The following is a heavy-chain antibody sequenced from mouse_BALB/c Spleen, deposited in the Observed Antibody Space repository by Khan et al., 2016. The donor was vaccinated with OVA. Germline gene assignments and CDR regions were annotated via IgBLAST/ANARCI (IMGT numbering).Heavy chain of an antibody. J-gene: IGHJ3*01. D-gene: IGHD2-2*01. CDR3: TRSGYGSFDY. CDR2: INPRNGGT. V-gene: IGHV1S81*02. Sequence: VQLQQSGPELVKPGASVKLSCKASGYSFTSYYMYWVKQRPGQGLEWIGEINPRNGGTNFNAKFKSKATLTVDKSSSTSYMQLSSLTSEDSAVYYCTRSGYGSFDYWGQGTLLTVSA. CDR1: GYSFTSYY.